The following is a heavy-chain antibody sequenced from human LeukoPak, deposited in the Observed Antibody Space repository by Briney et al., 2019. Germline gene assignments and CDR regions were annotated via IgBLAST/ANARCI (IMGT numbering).Heavy chain of an antibody. J-gene: IGHJ6*03. CDR2: IYHSGST. Sequence: PSETLSLTCTVSGGSISSGGYYWSWIRQPPGKGLEWIGYIYHSGSTYYNPSLKSRVTISVDRSKNQFSLKLSSVTAADTAVNYCARTIPNYYYMDVWGKGTTVTVSS. D-gene: IGHD3-10*01. CDR1: GGSISSGGYY. CDR3: ARTIPNYYYMDV. V-gene: IGHV4-30-2*01.